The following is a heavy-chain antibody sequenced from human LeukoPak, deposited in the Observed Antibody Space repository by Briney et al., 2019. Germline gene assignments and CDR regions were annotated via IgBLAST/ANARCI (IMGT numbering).Heavy chain of an antibody. CDR3: ARAFWSGSYRSQPFDY. CDR1: GYTFTTYG. J-gene: IGHJ4*02. Sequence: GSVKVSCKASGYTFTTYGISWVRQAPGQGLEWMGWITAYNGNTNYAQKLQGRVTMTTDTSTSTAYMELRSLRSDDTAVYYCARAFWSGSYRSQPFDYWGQGTLVTVSS. D-gene: IGHD3-3*01. V-gene: IGHV1-18*01. CDR2: ITAYNGNT.